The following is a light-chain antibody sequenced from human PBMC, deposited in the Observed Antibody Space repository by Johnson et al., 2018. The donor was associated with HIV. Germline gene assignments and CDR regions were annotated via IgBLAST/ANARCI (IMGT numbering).Light chain of an antibody. J-gene: IGLJ1*01. CDR2: DNN. V-gene: IGLV1-51*01. CDR1: SSDMGNY. CDR3: GTWDTSLSAGGV. Sequence: QSVLTQPPSVSAAPGQKVTISCSGSSSDMGNYVSWYQQLPGTAPKLLIYDNNKRPSGIPDRFSGSKSGTSATLGITGLHTGDEADYYCGTWDTSLSAGGVFGSGTKVTVL.